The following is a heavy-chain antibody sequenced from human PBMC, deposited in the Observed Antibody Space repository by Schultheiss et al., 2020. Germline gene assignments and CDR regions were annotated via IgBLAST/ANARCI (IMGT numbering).Heavy chain of an antibody. CDR1: GFTFSSYG. V-gene: IGHV3-33*01. Sequence: GGSLRLSCAASGFTFSSYGMHWVRQAPGKGLEWVAVIWYDGSNKYYADSVKGRFTISRDNSKNTLYLQMNSLRAEDTAVYYCTTDPTEMATIGVDYWGQGTLVTVS. J-gene: IGHJ4*02. CDR2: IWYDGSNK. D-gene: IGHD5-24*01. CDR3: TTDPTEMATIGVDY.